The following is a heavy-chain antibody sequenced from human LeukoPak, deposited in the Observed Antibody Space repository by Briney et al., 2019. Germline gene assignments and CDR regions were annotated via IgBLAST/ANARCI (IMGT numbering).Heavy chain of an antibody. CDR3: ATTEGGSSWDFDY. CDR1: GFTFSSYG. V-gene: IGHV3-33*01. D-gene: IGHD6-13*01. Sequence: GGSLRLSCAASGFTFSSYGMPWVRQAPGKGLEWVAVIWYDGSNKYYADSVKGRFTISRDDSKNTLYLQMNSLRAEDTAVYYCATTEGGSSWDFDYWGQGTLVTVSS. CDR2: IWYDGSNK. J-gene: IGHJ4*02.